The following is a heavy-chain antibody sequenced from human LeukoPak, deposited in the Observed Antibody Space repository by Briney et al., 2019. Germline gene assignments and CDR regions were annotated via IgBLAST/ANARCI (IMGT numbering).Heavy chain of an antibody. CDR3: ARDSPNYSKGAIDI. Sequence: GGSLRLSCAASGFTFSSHGTHWVRQAPGKGLVWVAHVNTDGTSSSYVDSVKGRFTISRDNAKNTLYLQMNSLRAEDTAVYYCARDSPNYSKGAIDIWGQGTMVTVSS. J-gene: IGHJ3*02. CDR2: VNTDGTSS. V-gene: IGHV3-74*01. D-gene: IGHD1-7*01. CDR1: GFTFSSHG.